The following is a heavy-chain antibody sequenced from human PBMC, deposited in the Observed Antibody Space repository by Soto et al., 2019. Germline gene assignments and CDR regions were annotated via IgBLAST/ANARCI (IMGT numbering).Heavy chain of an antibody. J-gene: IGHJ5*02. Sequence: QITLKESGPTLVKPTQTLTLTCTFSGFSLNTRGVRVGWIRQPPGKALEWLAIISWDYDERYSPSLRSRLTITKDTSKNQVVLTMTDMDPVDTATYYCAHRRYGSSSFYDWFDPWGQGTLVTVSS. CDR2: ISWDYDE. CDR3: AHRRYGSSSFYDWFDP. D-gene: IGHD6-6*01. V-gene: IGHV2-5*02. CDR1: GFSLNTRGVR.